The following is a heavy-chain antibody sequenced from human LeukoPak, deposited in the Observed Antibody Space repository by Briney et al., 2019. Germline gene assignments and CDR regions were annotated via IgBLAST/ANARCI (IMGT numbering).Heavy chain of an antibody. J-gene: IGHJ4*02. D-gene: IGHD1-26*01. CDR1: GFTFSSYS. V-gene: IGHV3-21*01. Sequence: GGSLRLSCAASGFTFSSYSMNWVRQAPGKGLEWVSSISSSSSYIYYADSVKGRYTISRDNAKNSLYLQMNSLRAEDTAVYYCAREGGSYYMLYYFDYWGQGTLVTVSS. CDR3: AREGGSYYMLYYFDY. CDR2: ISSSSSYI.